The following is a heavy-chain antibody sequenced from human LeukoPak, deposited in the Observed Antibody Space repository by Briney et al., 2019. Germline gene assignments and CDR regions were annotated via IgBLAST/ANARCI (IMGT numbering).Heavy chain of an antibody. D-gene: IGHD1-1*01. V-gene: IGHV4-39*07. CDR2: IYYSGST. CDR3: ARPNWYDLHFDY. Sequence: SETLSLTCTVSGGSISSSSYYWGWIRQPPGKGLEWIGSIYYSGSTYYNPSLKSRVTISVDTSKNQFSLRLSSVTAADTAVYCCARPNWYDLHFDYWGQGTLVTVSS. CDR1: GGSISSSSYY. J-gene: IGHJ4*02.